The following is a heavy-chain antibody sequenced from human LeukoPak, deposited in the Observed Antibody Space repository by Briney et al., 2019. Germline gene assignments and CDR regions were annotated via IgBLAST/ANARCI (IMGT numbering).Heavy chain of an antibody. J-gene: IGHJ3*02. V-gene: IGHV3-23*01. CDR1: GFTFSTYA. D-gene: IGHD3-9*01. CDR3: ARRNYDILTGYLTDAFDI. Sequence: PGGSLRLSCAASGFTFSTYAMSWVRQSPGKGLEWVSAIGGSGDITYYADAVKGRFTISRDNSKNTLYLQMNSLRAEDTAVYYCARRNYDILTGYLTDAFDIWGQGTMVTVSS. CDR2: IGGSGDIT.